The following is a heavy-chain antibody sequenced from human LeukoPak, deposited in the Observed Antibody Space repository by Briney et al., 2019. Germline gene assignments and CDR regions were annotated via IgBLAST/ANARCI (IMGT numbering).Heavy chain of an antibody. CDR2: IIPIFGTA. D-gene: IGHD2-2*01. J-gene: IGHJ6*03. V-gene: IGHV1-69*06. CDR3: ARSSRRYQLLRRPHYYNYMDV. Sequence: ASVKVSCKASGGTFSSYAISWVRQAPGQGLEWMGGIIPIFGTANYAQKFQGRVTITADKSTSTAYMELSSLRSEDTAVYYCARSSRRYQLLRRPHYYNYMDVWGKGITVTVSS. CDR1: GGTFSSYA.